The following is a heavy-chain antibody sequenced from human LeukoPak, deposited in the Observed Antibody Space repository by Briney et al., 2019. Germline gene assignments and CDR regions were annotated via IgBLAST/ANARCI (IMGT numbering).Heavy chain of an antibody. CDR1: GYTFTGYY. D-gene: IGHD1-26*01. J-gene: IGHJ4*02. Sequence: ASVNVSCKASGYTFTGYYVHWVRQAPGQGLEWMGWINPNSGGTNYAQKFQGRVTMTRDMSISTAYMELSRLRSDGTAVYYCARGRRVGGTLAPLGIWGQGTLVTVSS. V-gene: IGHV1-2*02. CDR3: ARGRRVGGTLAPLGI. CDR2: INPNSGGT.